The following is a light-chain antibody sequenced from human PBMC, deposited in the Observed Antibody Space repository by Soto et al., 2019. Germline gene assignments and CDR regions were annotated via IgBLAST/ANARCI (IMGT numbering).Light chain of an antibody. CDR2: EVS. CDR3: SSYTTSNTYV. J-gene: IGLJ1*01. V-gene: IGLV2-14*01. Sequence: QSVLTQPASVSGSPGQTITISCTGRSSDVGGYNYVSWYQQHPGKAPKFMIYEVSRRPSGVSNRFSGSKSGNTASLTVSGLQAEEEADYYCSSYTTSNTYVFGTGTKVTVL. CDR1: SSDVGGYNY.